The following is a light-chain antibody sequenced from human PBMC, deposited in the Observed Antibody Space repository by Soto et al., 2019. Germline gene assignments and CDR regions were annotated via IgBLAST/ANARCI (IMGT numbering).Light chain of an antibody. CDR2: SAS. Sequence: DIQMTQSPSYVSDSVGDIVTITCRASQDIGKWLAWYQRKPGEAPTLLISSASRLQSVVPERLSGGVSGPTFTLTISSMKPEDFDTYYFHQAHSFPNTFGQET. V-gene: IGKV1-12*01. CDR1: QDIGKW. CDR3: HQAHSFPNT. J-gene: IGKJ2*01.